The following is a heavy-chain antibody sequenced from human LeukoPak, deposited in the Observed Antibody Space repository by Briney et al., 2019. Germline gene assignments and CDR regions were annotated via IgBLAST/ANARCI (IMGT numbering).Heavy chain of an antibody. CDR2: THYTSKWNN. CDR1: GDSVSRNSAA. J-gene: IGHJ6*02. CDR3: ARGQSSYFAMDV. V-gene: IGHV6-1*01. D-gene: IGHD5-24*01. Sequence: SQTLSPTCAISGDSVSRNSAAWNWIRQSPSRGLEWLGRTHYTSKWNNDYAVSVKSRITINPDTSKNQFSLHLNSVTPEDTAVYYCARGQSSYFAMDVWGQGTTVTVS.